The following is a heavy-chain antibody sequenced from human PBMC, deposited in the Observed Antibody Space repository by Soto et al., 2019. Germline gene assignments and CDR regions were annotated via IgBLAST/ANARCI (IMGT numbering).Heavy chain of an antibody. CDR2: ISGSGGCT. CDR1: GFTFSSCV. V-gene: IGHV3-23*01. CDR3: AKSPAYYDSSGFDY. D-gene: IGHD3-22*01. J-gene: IGHJ4*02. Sequence: GGSLRLSCAASGFTFSSCVMSCVRQAPGKGLEWVSAISGSGGCTYYADSVKGRFTISRDNSKNTLYLQMNSLRAEDTAVYYCAKSPAYYDSSGFDYWGQGTQVTVSS.